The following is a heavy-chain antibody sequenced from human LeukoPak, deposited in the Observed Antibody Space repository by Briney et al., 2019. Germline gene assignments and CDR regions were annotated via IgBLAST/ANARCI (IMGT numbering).Heavy chain of an antibody. J-gene: IGHJ3*02. CDR3: ARGDGGNPWDAFDI. D-gene: IGHD4-23*01. V-gene: IGHV1-18*01. Sequence: ASVKVSCKASGYTFSKFGIAWVRQAPGQGLEWMGWISRNNGNPQSAQDLQGRVTVTTDRSTSTAYMELRSLRHDDTAVYYCARGDGGNPWDAFDIWGQGTMVTVSS. CDR1: GYTFSKFG. CDR2: ISRNNGNP.